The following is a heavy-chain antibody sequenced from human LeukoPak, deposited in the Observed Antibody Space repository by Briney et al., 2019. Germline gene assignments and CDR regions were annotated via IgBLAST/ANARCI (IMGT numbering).Heavy chain of an antibody. Sequence: SQTLSLTCAVSGGSISSGGYSWSWIRQPPGKGLEWIGYIYHSGSTYYNPSLKSRVTISVDRSKNQFSLKLSSVTAADTAVYYCARANRGGYYYGMDVWGQGTTVTVSS. V-gene: IGHV4-30-2*01. CDR2: IYHSGST. D-gene: IGHD2-15*01. J-gene: IGHJ6*02. CDR3: ARANRGGYYYGMDV. CDR1: GGSISSGGYS.